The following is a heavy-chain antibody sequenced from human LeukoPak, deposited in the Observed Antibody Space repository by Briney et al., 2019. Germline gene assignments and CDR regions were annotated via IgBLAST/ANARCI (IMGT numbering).Heavy chain of an antibody. CDR1: GFTFSSYA. D-gene: IGHD3-22*01. J-gene: IGHJ3*02. CDR3: ANRRRYYDSSGYPTDASDI. Sequence: PGGSLRLSCAASGFTFSSYAMSWVRQAPGKGLEWVSAISGSGGSTYYADSVKGRFTISRDNSKNTLYLQLNSLRAEDTAVYYCANRRRYYDSSGYPTDASDIWGQGTMVTVSS. CDR2: ISGSGGST. V-gene: IGHV3-23*01.